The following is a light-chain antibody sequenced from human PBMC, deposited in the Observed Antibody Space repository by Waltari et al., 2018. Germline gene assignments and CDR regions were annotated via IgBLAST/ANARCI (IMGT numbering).Light chain of an antibody. Sequence: EIVMTQSPATLSVSPGERATLSCRASQSVSSNLAWYQQKPGQAPSILISGASTRATGIPARFSGSGSGTEFTLTISSMQSEDFAVYYCQQYNNWPRWTFGQGTKVEIK. J-gene: IGKJ1*01. CDR2: GAS. V-gene: IGKV3-15*01. CDR1: QSVSSN. CDR3: QQYNNWPRWT.